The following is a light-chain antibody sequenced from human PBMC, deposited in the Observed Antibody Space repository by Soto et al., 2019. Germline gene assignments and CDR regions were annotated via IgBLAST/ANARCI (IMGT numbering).Light chain of an antibody. J-gene: IGLJ2*01. CDR2: VGTGGIEG. CDR1: SGYSYDR. Sequence: QSVLTQPPSASASLGASVTLTCTLSSGYSYDRVDWYQQRPGKGPRFVMRVGTGGIEGSKGDGIPDRFSVLGSGLNRYLTIKNIREEDESDYYGGTDHGSGSDFVWLFGGGTKLTVL. V-gene: IGLV9-49*01. CDR3: GTDHGSGSDFVWL.